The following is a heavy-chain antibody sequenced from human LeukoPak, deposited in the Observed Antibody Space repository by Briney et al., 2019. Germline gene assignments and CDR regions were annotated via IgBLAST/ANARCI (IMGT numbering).Heavy chain of an antibody. CDR1: GYTFTGYY. CDR3: ARGGSGSYFSWLDP. CDR2: INPNSGGT. V-gene: IGHV1-2*02. J-gene: IGHJ5*02. D-gene: IGHD3-10*01. Sequence: ASVKVSCKASGYTFTGYYIHWVRQAPGQGLECVGWINPNSGGTNYAQKFQGRVTMTRDTSISTAYMELSRLRSDDTAVYCCARGGSGSYFSWLDPWGQGTLVTISS.